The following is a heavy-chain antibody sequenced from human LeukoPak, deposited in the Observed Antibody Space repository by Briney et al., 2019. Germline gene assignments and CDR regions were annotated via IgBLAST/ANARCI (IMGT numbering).Heavy chain of an antibody. CDR2: IWYDGSNK. J-gene: IGHJ4*02. CDR1: GFTFSNHW. D-gene: IGHD3-10*01. CDR3: ARSYGSGSNPGDY. Sequence: GGSLRLSCAASGFTFSNHWMHWVRQAPGKGLEWVAVIWYDGSNKYYADSVKGRFTISRDNSKNTLYLQMNSLRAEDTAVYYCARSYGSGSNPGDYWGQGTLVTVSS. V-gene: IGHV3-33*08.